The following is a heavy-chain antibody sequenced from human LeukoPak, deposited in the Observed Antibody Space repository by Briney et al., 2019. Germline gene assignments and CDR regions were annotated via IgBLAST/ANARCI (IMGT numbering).Heavy chain of an antibody. CDR3: AKNGRDDHDRYFFDF. CDR1: GFIFRSYA. CDR2: ISGSGVGT. Sequence: QPGGSLRLSCAGSGFIFRSYAMSWVRQAPGMGLEWVSAISGSGVGTNYADSVKGRFTISRDNSKNTLYLQMNSLRSEDTAVYYCAKNGRDDHDRYFFDFWGQGTQVTVSS. J-gene: IGHJ4*02. V-gene: IGHV3-23*01. D-gene: IGHD3-9*01.